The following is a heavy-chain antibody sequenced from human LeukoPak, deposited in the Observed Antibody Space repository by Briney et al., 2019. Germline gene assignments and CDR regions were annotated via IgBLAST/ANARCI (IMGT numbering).Heavy chain of an antibody. CDR2: IYYSGST. V-gene: IGHV4-59*01. CDR1: GGSISSYY. J-gene: IGHJ4*02. D-gene: IGHD6-19*01. CDR3: ARTGYSSGWYWDY. Sequence: ETLSLTCTVSGGSISSYYWSWIRQPPGKGLEWIGYIYYSGSTNYNPSLKSRVTISVDTSKNQFSLKLSSVTAADTAVYYCARTGYSSGWYWDYWGQGTLVTVSS.